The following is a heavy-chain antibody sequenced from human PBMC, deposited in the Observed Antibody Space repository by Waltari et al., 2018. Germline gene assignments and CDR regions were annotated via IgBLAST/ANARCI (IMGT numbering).Heavy chain of an antibody. J-gene: IGHJ4*02. Sequence: QAQLVQSGAEVKKPGASVKVSCKASGYTFTSYGLSWVRQAPGQGLEWMGWISAYNGNTNYAQKLQGRVTMTTDTSTSTAYMELRSLRSDDTAVYYCARDSRRYSGSYLAGYWGQGTLVTVSS. D-gene: IGHD1-26*01. V-gene: IGHV1-18*01. CDR3: ARDSRRYSGSYLAGY. CDR2: ISAYNGNT. CDR1: GYTFTSYG.